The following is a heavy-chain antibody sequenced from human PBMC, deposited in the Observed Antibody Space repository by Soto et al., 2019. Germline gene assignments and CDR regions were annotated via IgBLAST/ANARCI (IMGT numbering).Heavy chain of an antibody. D-gene: IGHD6-13*01. CDR2: FDPEDGET. Sequence: ALLKVYCKVSGYTLTELSMHWVRQAPGKGLEWMGGFDPEDGETIYAQKFQGRVTMTEDTSTDTAYMELSSLRSEDTAVYYCATAIAAAASSSFDYWGQGTLVTVSS. J-gene: IGHJ4*02. CDR1: GYTLTELS. CDR3: ATAIAAAASSSFDY. V-gene: IGHV1-24*01.